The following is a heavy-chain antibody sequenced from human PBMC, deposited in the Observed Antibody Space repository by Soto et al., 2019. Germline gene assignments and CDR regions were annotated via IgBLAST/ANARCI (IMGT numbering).Heavy chain of an antibody. CDR3: AMLGGWSGGSSGMDV. Sequence: EVPLVESGGGLVQPGGSLRLSCAASGLIFSDYHMDWVRQAPGKGLEWVGRIRRKANSYTTEYAASVKGRFTISRDDAKNSLYLQTNSLKSEATAVYYCAMLGGWSGGSSGMDVGGQGTTVTVSS. V-gene: IGHV3-72*01. CDR2: IRRKANSYTT. J-gene: IGHJ6*02. CDR1: GLIFSDYH. D-gene: IGHD6-19*01.